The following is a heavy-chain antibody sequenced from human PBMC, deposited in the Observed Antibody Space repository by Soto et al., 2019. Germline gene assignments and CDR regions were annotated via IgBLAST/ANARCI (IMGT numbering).Heavy chain of an antibody. D-gene: IGHD6-6*01. J-gene: IGHJ4*02. Sequence: QVQLQESGPGLVKPSQTLSLTCTVSGGSISSGDYYWSWIRQPPGKGLEWIGYIYYSGSTYYNPTLKSQVTKSVDTSKNQFYMKLNSVTAADAAVYYCARSIWPYTPFFDDWGQGTLVTVSS. CDR2: IYYSGST. CDR1: GGSISSGDYY. V-gene: IGHV4-30-4*01. CDR3: ARSIWPYTPFFDD.